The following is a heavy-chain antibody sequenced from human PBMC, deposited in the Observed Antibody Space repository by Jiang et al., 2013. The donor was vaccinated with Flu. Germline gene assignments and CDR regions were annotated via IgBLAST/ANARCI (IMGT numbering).Heavy chain of an antibody. CDR3: ARDSPYCTGISCYFDS. J-gene: IGHJ4*02. CDR2: IIPLFGSS. D-gene: IGHD2-8*02. Sequence: SGAEVKKPGSSVKVSCKASGGTFSSYAFSWVRQAPGQGLEWMGGIIPLFGSSTYAQKFQGRVTISADEDTTTVHMELRSLGSEDTALYYCARDSPYCTGISCYFDSWGQGTLVTVSS. CDR1: GGTFSSYA. V-gene: IGHV1-69*01.